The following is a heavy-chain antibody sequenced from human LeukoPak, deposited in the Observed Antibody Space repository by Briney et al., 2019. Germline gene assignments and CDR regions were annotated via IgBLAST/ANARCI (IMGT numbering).Heavy chain of an antibody. D-gene: IGHD3-16*01. CDR2: INSDGINT. CDR1: GFTFSSYS. CDR3: AKGDKMLTWRRTYNRFDP. Sequence: GGSLRLSCAASGFTFSSYSMNWVRQAPGKGLEWVSRINSDGINTSYADSVKGRFTISRDNAKNTLNLQMSSLRAEDTAVYFCAKGDKMLTWRRTYNRFDPWGQGTLVTVSS. J-gene: IGHJ5*02. V-gene: IGHV3-74*01.